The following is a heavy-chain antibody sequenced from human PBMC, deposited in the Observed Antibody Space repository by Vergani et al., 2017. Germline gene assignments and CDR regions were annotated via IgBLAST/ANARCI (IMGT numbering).Heavy chain of an antibody. CDR2: INAGNGNT. CDR1: GYTFTSYA. CDR3: ARGFATQKSQFDY. V-gene: IGHV1-3*01. D-gene: IGHD2-15*01. Sequence: QVQLVQSGAEVKKPGASVKVSCKASGYTFTSYAMHWVRQAPGQRLEWMGWINAGNGNTKYSQKFQGRVTITRDTSASTAYMELSSLRSEDTAVYYCARGFATQKSQFDYWGQGSLVIVSS. J-gene: IGHJ4*02.